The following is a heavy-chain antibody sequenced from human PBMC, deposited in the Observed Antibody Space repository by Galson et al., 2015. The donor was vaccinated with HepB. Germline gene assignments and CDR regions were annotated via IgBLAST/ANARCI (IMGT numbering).Heavy chain of an antibody. V-gene: IGHV1-69*13. D-gene: IGHD6-13*01. CDR2: IIPIFGTA. CDR3: AGPEHSSPAVAFDY. Sequence: SVKVSCKASGGTFSSYAISWVRQAPGQGLEWMGGIIPIFGTANYAQKFQGRVTITADESTSTAYMELSSLRSEDTAVYNCAGPEHSSPAVAFDYWGQGTLVTVSS. J-gene: IGHJ4*02. CDR1: GGTFSSYA.